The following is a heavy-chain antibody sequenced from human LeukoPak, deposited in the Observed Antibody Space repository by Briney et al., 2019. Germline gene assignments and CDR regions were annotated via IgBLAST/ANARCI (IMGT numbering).Heavy chain of an antibody. J-gene: IGHJ4*02. Sequence: PSETLSLTCTVSGGSISSYYWSWIRQPPGKGLEWIGYIYYSGSTNYNPSLKSRVTISVDTSKNQFSLKLSSVTAADTAVYYCARSYCGGDCYLFEYYFDYWGQGTLVTVSS. CDR1: GGSISSYY. CDR3: ARSYCGGDCYLFEYYFDY. D-gene: IGHD2-21*02. CDR2: IYYSGST. V-gene: IGHV4-59*08.